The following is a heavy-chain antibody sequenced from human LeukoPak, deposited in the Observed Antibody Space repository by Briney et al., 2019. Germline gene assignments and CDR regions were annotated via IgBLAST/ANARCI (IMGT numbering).Heavy chain of an antibody. J-gene: IGHJ6*02. CDR2: ISSDSNYI. D-gene: IGHD3-16*01. Sequence: GGSLRLSCAASGFAFTTYSMNWVRQAPGKGLEWVSSISSDSNYIYYADSLKGRFTISRDNAKNSLYLQMISLRAEDTAVYYCARVAFGLYVMDVWGQGTTVTVSS. CDR3: ARVAFGLYVMDV. CDR1: GFAFTTYS. V-gene: IGHV3-21*01.